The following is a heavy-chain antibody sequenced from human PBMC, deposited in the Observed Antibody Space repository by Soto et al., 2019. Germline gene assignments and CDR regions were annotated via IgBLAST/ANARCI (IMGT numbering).Heavy chain of an antibody. D-gene: IGHD3-3*01. V-gene: IGHV2-5*02. CDR3: AHRVLRPVFGLVTTTAIYFDF. CDR2: IFWDDDK. Sequence: QITLNESGPTQVKPRQTLTLTCTFSGFSLTTSGVGVGWIRQSPGKAPGWLALIFWDDDKRYSPSLKSRLTSTKDTSKNQVVLTLADLDPADTATYYSAHRVLRPVFGLVTTTAIYFDFWGQGTPVAVSS. CDR1: GFSLTTSGVG. J-gene: IGHJ4*02.